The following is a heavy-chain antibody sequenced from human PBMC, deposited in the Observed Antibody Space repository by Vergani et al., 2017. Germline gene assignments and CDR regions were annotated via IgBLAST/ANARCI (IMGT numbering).Heavy chain of an antibody. J-gene: IGHJ3*02. CDR1: GFTFSSYS. CDR2: ISSSSSYI. V-gene: IGHV3-21*01. Sequence: EVQLVESGGGLVKPGGSLRLSCAASGFTFSSYSMNWVRQAPGKGLEWVSSISSSSSYIYYADSVKGRVTISRDNAKNSLYLQMNSLRAEDTAVYYCAGSSYFDWPDAFDIWGQGTMVTVSS. D-gene: IGHD3-9*01. CDR3: AGSSYFDWPDAFDI.